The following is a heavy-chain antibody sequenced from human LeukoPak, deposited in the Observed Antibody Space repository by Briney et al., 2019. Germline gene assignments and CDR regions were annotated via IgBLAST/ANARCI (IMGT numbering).Heavy chain of an antibody. CDR2: ISWNSGSI. Sequence: GRSLRLSCAASGFTFDDYAMHWVRQAPGKGLEWVSGISWNSGSIGYADSVKGRFTISRDNAKNSLYLQMNSLRAEDTALYYCAKGRRVGGVVPAAMPFDYWGQGTLVTVSS. CDR1: GFTFDDYA. D-gene: IGHD2-2*01. J-gene: IGHJ4*02. V-gene: IGHV3-9*01. CDR3: AKGRRVGGVVPAAMPFDY.